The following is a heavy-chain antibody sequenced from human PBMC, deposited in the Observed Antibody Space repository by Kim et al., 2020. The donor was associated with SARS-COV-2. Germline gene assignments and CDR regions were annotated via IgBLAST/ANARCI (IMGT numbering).Heavy chain of an antibody. D-gene: IGHD4-17*01. CDR3: ASVVGTETTEF. CDR2: T. V-gene: IGHV4-59*01. J-gene: IGHJ4*02. Sequence: TNHNPSLKGRVTISVDTSKNQISLRLSSVTAADTAVYHCASVVGTETTEFWGQGTLVTVSS.